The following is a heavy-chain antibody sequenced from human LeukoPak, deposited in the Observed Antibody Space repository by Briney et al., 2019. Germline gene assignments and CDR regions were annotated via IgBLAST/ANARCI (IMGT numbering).Heavy chain of an antibody. CDR1: GFSFSDTW. Sequence: KPGGSLRLSCAASGFSFSDTWMNWVRQAPGKGLEWVGLIKRKTDDGTTDYAAPEKGRFTISRDDSKNTLYLQMNSLKTEDTAVYYCTTQSGAWNFDYWGQGTLVTVSS. D-gene: IGHD1-1*01. CDR2: IKRKTDDGTT. V-gene: IGHV3-15*07. J-gene: IGHJ4*02. CDR3: TTQSGAWNFDY.